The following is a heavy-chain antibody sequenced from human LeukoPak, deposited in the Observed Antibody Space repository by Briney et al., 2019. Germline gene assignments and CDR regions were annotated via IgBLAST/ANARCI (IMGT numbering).Heavy chain of an antibody. CDR2: INSFGGDT. Sequence: GASVKVSCEASGYTFTRYYMQWVRQAPGQGLEWMGIINSFGGDTTYAQKFQGRLTITRDASTSTVHMELSSLTSEDTAVYYCARDGSSVFGSVDFDYWGQGTRVIVSS. CDR3: ARDGSSVFGSVDFDY. V-gene: IGHV1-46*01. J-gene: IGHJ4*02. D-gene: IGHD2-8*01. CDR1: GYTFTRYY.